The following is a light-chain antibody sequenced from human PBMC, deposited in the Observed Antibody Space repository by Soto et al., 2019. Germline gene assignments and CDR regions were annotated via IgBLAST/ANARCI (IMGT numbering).Light chain of an antibody. CDR3: AAWDDSLTGRV. CDR2: RND. Sequence: QSALTQPLSTSGTPGQRVTISCSGSISNIGKYYVYWYQQLPGTAPKLLIYRNDQRPSGVPDRFSASKSGTSASLAISGLRSEDEADYYCAAWDDSLTGRVFGGGTKVTVL. V-gene: IGLV1-47*01. CDR1: ISNIGKYY. J-gene: IGLJ2*01.